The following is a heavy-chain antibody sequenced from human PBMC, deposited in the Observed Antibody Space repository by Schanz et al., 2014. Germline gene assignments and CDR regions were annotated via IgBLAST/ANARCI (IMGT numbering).Heavy chain of an antibody. CDR2: ISDSGTYT. J-gene: IGHJ4*02. Sequence: VQLVQSGGGLVQPGGSLRLSCAASGFVFGDYYMTWIRQAPGKGLEWLSYISDSGTYTNYADSVKGRFTVSRDNSKNTLYLQLNSLRPEDTAVYYCARGGFGEVSYFDYWGQGTLVTVSA. V-gene: IGHV3-11*06. CDR3: ARGGFGEVSYFDY. CDR1: GFVFGDYY. D-gene: IGHD3-10*01.